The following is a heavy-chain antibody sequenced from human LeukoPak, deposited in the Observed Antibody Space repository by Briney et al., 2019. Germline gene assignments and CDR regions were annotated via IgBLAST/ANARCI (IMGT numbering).Heavy chain of an antibody. V-gene: IGHV4-39*01. D-gene: IGHD3-9*01. CDR3: ARQIGRYDILTGYYFDAFDI. Sequence: SETLSLTCTVSGGSISSSSYYWGWIRQPPGKGLEWIGNIYYSGSTYYNPSLKSRVAISVDTSKNQFSLKLSSVTAADTAVYYCARQIGRYDILTGYYFDAFDIWGQGTMVTASS. CDR1: GGSISSSSYY. CDR2: IYYSGST. J-gene: IGHJ3*02.